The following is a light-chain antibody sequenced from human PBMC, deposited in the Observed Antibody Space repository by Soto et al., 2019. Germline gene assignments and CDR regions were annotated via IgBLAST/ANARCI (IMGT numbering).Light chain of an antibody. Sequence: DIQMTQSPSTLSASVGDRVTITCRASQSISGWLAWYQQKPGKAPKLLIYDVSSLGSGVPSRFSGRGSGTEFTLTFSSLQPDDFATYYCQQYNGDSYTFGQGTQLQIK. CDR3: QQYNGDSYT. V-gene: IGKV1-5*01. CDR2: DVS. CDR1: QSISGW. J-gene: IGKJ2*01.